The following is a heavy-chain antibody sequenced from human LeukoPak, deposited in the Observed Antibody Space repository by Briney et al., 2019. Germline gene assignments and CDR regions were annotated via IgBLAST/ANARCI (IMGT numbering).Heavy chain of an antibody. Sequence: GASVKVSCKASGYTFTGYYMHWVRQAPGQGLEWMGWINPNSGGTNYAQKFQGRATMTRDTSISTAYMELSRLRSDDTAVYYCARDGSFFEYSSSRGSFDIWGQGTMVTVSS. V-gene: IGHV1-2*02. CDR2: INPNSGGT. CDR1: GYTFTGYY. D-gene: IGHD6-6*01. CDR3: ARDGSFFEYSSSRGSFDI. J-gene: IGHJ3*02.